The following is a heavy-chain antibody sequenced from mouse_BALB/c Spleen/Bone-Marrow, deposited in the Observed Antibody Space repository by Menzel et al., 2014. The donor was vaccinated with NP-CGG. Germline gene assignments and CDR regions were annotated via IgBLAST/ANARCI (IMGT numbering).Heavy chain of an antibody. CDR3: ARHGYYDQTEVSFDY. CDR1: GFTFSNYG. V-gene: IGHV5-9-2*01. D-gene: IGHD2-4*01. CDR2: ISGGGSYT. J-gene: IGHJ3*01. Sequence: EVQLVESGGGLVKPGGSLKLSCAASGFTFSNYGMSWIRQTPGKRLQWVATISGGGSYTFYPDSVKGRFAASRDTAKNNLDLQMSSLRSEDTVFYYWARHGYYDQTEVSFDYGGHGTLVTVSA.